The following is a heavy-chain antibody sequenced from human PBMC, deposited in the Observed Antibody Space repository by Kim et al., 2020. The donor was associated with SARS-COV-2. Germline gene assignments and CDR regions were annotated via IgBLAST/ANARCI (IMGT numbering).Heavy chain of an antibody. D-gene: IGHD4-4*01. Sequence: IYYTDSVGGRFTPSRNNDKNSRFLQMNSLRAEATAVYYCARGPNYSPFDYWGQGTLVTVSS. CDR3: ARGPNYSPFDY. J-gene: IGHJ4*02. CDR2: I. V-gene: IGHV3-11*04.